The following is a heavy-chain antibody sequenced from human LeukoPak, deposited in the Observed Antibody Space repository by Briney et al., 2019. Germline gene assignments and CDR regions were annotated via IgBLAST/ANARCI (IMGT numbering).Heavy chain of an antibody. D-gene: IGHD1-1*01. V-gene: IGHV3-23*01. J-gene: IGHJ6*03. CDR3: AKKGQAGTGRNYMDV. CDR2: MSGAGGRI. Sequence: PGGSLRLSCEASQFTLFISYAMNWVRQAPGKRLEWVSIMSGAGGRIEYADSVNGRFNISRDNSRNTVYLHMNSLRAEDTAVYYCAKKGQAGTGRNYMDVWGKGTTVTVAS. CDR1: QFTLFISYA.